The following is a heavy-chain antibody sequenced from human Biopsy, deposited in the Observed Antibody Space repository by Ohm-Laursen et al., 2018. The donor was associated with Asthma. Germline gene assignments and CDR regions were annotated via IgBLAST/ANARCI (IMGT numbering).Heavy chain of an antibody. CDR2: IMTVFGTT. CDR1: GGTFSNFA. CDR3: ARCQVGYSSGWSLLLKKIYYPGMDV. Sequence: SSVKVSCKSPGGTFSNFAISWVRQAPGQGLEWLGGIMTVFGTTNYAQKFQGRVTITADESTSTAYMEVTSLRSEDTAIYYCARCQVGYSSGWSLLLKKIYYPGMDVWGQGTAVTVSS. V-gene: IGHV1-69*01. J-gene: IGHJ6*02. D-gene: IGHD6-19*01.